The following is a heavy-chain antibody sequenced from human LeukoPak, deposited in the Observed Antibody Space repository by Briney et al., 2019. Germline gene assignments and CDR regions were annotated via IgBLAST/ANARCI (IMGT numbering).Heavy chain of an antibody. V-gene: IGHV3-7*01. CDR3: ARGLGGWYVYDY. CDR1: GFTLSSYW. J-gene: IGHJ4*02. CDR2: IKQDGSEK. Sequence: GGSLRLSCAASGFTLSSYWMSWVRQAPGKGLEWVANIKQDGSEKYYVDSVKGRFTISRDNAKNSLYLQMNSLRAEDTAVGYCARGLGGWYVYDYWGQGTLVTVSS. D-gene: IGHD6-19*01.